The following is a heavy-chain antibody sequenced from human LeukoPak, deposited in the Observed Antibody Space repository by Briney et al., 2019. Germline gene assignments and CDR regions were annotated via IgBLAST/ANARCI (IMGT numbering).Heavy chain of an antibody. Sequence: SVKVSCKASGGTFSSYAISWARQAPGQGLEWMGGIIPIFGTANYAQKFQGRVTITADESTSTAYMELSSLRSEDTAVYYCASPAAAAGRMDDAFDIWGQGTMVTVSS. CDR1: GGTFSSYA. V-gene: IGHV1-69*01. CDR3: ASPAAAAGRMDDAFDI. J-gene: IGHJ3*02. D-gene: IGHD6-13*01. CDR2: IIPIFGTA.